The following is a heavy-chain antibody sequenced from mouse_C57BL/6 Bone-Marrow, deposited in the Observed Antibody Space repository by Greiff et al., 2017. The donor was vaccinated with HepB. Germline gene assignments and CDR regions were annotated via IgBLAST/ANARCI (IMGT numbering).Heavy chain of an antibody. CDR3: TRPFAY. CDR1: GFTFSDAW. V-gene: IGHV6-6*01. CDR2: IRNKANNPAT. Sequence: EVKVEESGGGLVQPGGSMKLSCAASGFTFSDAWMDWVRQSPEKGLEWVAEIRNKANNPATYYAESVKGRFTISRDDSKSSVYLQMNSLRAEDTGIYYCTRPFAYWGQGTLVTVSA. J-gene: IGHJ3*01.